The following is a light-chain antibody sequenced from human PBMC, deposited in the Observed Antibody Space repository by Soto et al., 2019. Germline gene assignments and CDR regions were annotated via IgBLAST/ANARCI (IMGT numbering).Light chain of an antibody. J-gene: IGLJ1*01. V-gene: IGLV2-14*03. CDR1: SSDIGAYNF. CDR2: DVN. CDR3: SSYTRSSTRV. Sequence: QSVLTQPASVSGSPGQSITISCTGTSSDIGAYNFVSWYQQHPGKAPKLMLYDVNIRPSGVSNRFSGSKSGNTASLTISGLQAEDEADYYCSSYTRSSTRVFGTGTKVTV.